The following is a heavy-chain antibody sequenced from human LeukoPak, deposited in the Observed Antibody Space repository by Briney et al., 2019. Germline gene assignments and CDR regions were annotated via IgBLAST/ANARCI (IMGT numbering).Heavy chain of an antibody. CDR2: IYSGGST. CDR3: AGGVFNSGYDPGYFHY. D-gene: IGHD5-12*01. Sequence: GGSLRLSCAASGFTFSTYSMNWVRQAPGKGLEWVSLIYSGGSTYYADSVKGRFTISRDNSKNTLYLQMNSLKASDTAMYYCAGGVFNSGYDPGYFHYWGQGTLVTVSS. V-gene: IGHV3-66*01. J-gene: IGHJ4*02. CDR1: GFTFSTYS.